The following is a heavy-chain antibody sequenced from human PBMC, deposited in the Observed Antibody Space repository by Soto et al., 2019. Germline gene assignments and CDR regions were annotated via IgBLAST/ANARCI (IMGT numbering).Heavy chain of an antibody. CDR2: ISYDGSNK. Sequence: VRSLRVSWGASGGTSSDYGMHRVSQAPGKGLEWVAVISYDGSNKYYADSVKGRFTISRDNSKNTLYLQMNSLRAEDTAVYYCAKGSYDSKIDPWGQGTLVTVSS. V-gene: IGHV3-30*18. CDR3: AKGSYDSKIDP. J-gene: IGHJ5*02. D-gene: IGHD3-22*01. CDR1: GGTSSDYG.